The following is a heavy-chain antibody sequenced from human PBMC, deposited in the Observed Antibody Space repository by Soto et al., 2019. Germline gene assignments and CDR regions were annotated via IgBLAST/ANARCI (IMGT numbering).Heavy chain of an antibody. Sequence: GSLRLSCEVSGFTFSAYWMHWVRQVPGKGLIWVSRISDDGSTTTYADSVKGRFTISRDNAKNTLYLQMNSLRADDTGLYYCTRGPRVSSTGTGAHWGQGTLVTVS. V-gene: IGHV3-74*01. D-gene: IGHD1-1*01. CDR1: GFTFSAYW. J-gene: IGHJ4*02. CDR2: ISDDGSTT. CDR3: TRGPRVSSTGTGAH.